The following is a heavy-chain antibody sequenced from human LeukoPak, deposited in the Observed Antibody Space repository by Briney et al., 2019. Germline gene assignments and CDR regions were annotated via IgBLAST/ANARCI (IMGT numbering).Heavy chain of an antibody. Sequence: PGGSLRLSCAASGFTFSSYAMSWIRQAPGKGLEWVSSFGTRSTSIYHAGSVKGRFAISRDNAKNSLYLQMNSLRAEDTALYYCAREVSEGFDFWGQGTLVTVSS. CDR2: FGTRSTSI. D-gene: IGHD3-22*01. CDR1: GFTFSSYA. J-gene: IGHJ4*02. CDR3: AREVSEGFDF. V-gene: IGHV3-21*01.